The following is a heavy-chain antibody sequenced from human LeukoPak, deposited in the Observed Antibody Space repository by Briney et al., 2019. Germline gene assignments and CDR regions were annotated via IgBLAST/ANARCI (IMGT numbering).Heavy chain of an antibody. V-gene: IGHV5-51*01. Sequence: GESLKISCKGSGYSFTSYWIGWVRQMPGKGLEWMGIIYPGNSDTRYSPSFQSRGTTSSDKSISTAYLQWSSLKDSDTVMYYCARAYRTSSSFDYWGQGTLVSVSS. CDR1: GYSFTSYW. CDR2: IYPGNSDT. D-gene: IGHD6-6*01. CDR3: ARAYRTSSSFDY. J-gene: IGHJ4*02.